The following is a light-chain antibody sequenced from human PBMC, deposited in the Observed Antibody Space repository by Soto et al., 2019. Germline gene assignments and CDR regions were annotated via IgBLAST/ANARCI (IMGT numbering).Light chain of an antibody. CDR2: DAS. CDR3: QKYNSAPLT. J-gene: IGKJ4*01. CDR1: LSVSVY. V-gene: IGKV3-11*01. Sequence: VVLTQSPATLSLSPGERATLSCRTSLSVSVYLDWYQQKPGQAPRLLISDASNRATGIPARFSGSGSGTDFTLTISSLEPEDVATYYCQKYNSAPLTFGGGTKVDIK.